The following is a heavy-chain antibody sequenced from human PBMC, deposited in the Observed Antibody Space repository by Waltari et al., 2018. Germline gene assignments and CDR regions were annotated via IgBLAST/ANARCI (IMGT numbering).Heavy chain of an antibody. CDR1: GYSISSGYY. Sequence: VQLQESGPGLVKPSETLSLTCAVSGYSISSGYYWGWIRQPPGKGLEWIGSIYHSGSTYYNPSLKSRVTISVDTSKNQFSLKLSSVTAADTAVYYCARVNRIYDYWGQGTLVTVSS. V-gene: IGHV4-38-2*01. CDR3: ARVNRIYDY. J-gene: IGHJ4*02. CDR2: IYHSGST. D-gene: IGHD2-15*01.